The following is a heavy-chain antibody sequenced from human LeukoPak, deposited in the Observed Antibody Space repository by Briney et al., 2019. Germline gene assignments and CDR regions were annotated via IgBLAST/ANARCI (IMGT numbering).Heavy chain of an antibody. CDR3: TRAPYYDFWSGIPDAFDI. CDR1: GFTFGDYA. V-gene: IGHV3-49*04. CDR2: IRSKAYGGTT. J-gene: IGHJ3*02. D-gene: IGHD3-3*01. Sequence: GGSLRLSCTASGFTFGDYAMSWVRQAPGKGLEWVGFIRSKAYGGTTEYAASVKGRFTISRDDSKSIAYLQMNSLKTEDTAVYYCTRAPYYDFWSGIPDAFDIWGQGTMVTVSS.